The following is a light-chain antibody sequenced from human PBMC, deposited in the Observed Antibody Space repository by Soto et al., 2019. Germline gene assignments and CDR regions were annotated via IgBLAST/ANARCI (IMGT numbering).Light chain of an antibody. J-gene: IGKJ5*01. CDR1: QSISSW. CDR3: QHYNSYST. CDR2: DAS. V-gene: IGKV1-5*01. Sequence: DIQMTQYPSSLSSSIGASVTITCRASQSISSWLAWYQQKPGKAPKLLIYDASSLESGVPSRFSGGGSGTEFTLTLRSLQPEDFATDDCQHYNSYSTFGQGTRLEI.